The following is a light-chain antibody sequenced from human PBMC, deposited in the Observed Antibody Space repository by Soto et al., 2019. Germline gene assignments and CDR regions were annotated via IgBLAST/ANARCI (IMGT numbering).Light chain of an antibody. Sequence: QSALTQPASVSGSPGQSITISCTGTSSDLAIYNYVSWYQQQPGKAPKLMIYQVTNRPSGVSNRFSGSRSGNTASLTISGLQAEDEADYYCQSYDSSLSGSLVFGGGTKLTVL. CDR3: QSYDSSLSGSLV. V-gene: IGLV2-14*01. CDR2: QVT. J-gene: IGLJ2*01. CDR1: SSDLAIYNY.